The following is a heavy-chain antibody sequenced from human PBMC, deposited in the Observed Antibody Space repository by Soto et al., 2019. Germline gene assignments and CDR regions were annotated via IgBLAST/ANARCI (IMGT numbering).Heavy chain of an antibody. Sequence: GWSLRLACASSGFTFISSWVKWVRQAPGKGLEWVASIKQDGSEKYYVDSVKGRFTISRDNAKNSLYLQVNSLRAEDTAVYYCARDGVAAGLYFDSWGQGTLVTVSS. J-gene: IGHJ4*02. CDR1: GFTFISSW. D-gene: IGHD2-15*01. CDR3: ARDGVAAGLYFDS. CDR2: IKQDGSEK. V-gene: IGHV3-7*01.